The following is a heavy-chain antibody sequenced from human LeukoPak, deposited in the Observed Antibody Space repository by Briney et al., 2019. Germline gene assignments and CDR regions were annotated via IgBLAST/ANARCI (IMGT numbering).Heavy chain of an antibody. J-gene: IGHJ4*02. CDR1: GFTFSSYW. V-gene: IGHV3-74*01. D-gene: IGHD1-26*01. CDR3: TRSPSLGGNYWGFDY. CDR2: LSPDGSTS. Sequence: GGSLRLSCAASGFTFSSYWMHWVRQAPGKGLVLVSRLSPDGSTSIYADSVKGRFTVSRDNAKNTLYLEMNTLRADDTAVYYCTRSPSLGGNYWGFDYWGQGTLVTVSS.